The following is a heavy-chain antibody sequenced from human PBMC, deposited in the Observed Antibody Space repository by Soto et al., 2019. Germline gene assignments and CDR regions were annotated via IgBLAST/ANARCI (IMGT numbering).Heavy chain of an antibody. Sequence: EVQLVQSGAEVKKPGESLKISCKGSGYSFTSYWIGWVSQMPGKVLEWMGIIYPGDSDTRYSPSFQGQVTISADKPISTDYLQWSSLKASDTARYYCARLEYYYGSGSYYNWFVPGGQGPLVTVSP. D-gene: IGHD3-10*01. V-gene: IGHV5-51*04. CDR1: GYSFTSYW. CDR2: IYPGDSDT. CDR3: ARLEYYYGSGSYYNWFVP. J-gene: IGHJ5*02.